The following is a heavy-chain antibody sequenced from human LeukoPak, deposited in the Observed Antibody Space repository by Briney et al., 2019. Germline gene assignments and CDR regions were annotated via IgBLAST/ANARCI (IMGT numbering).Heavy chain of an antibody. CDR1: GFIFSNHW. J-gene: IGHJ4*02. D-gene: IGHD2-8*02. Sequence: GRSLRLSSAASGFIFSNHWMTWVRQAPGKGRGWVAKIKYDGSEKYYVESVKGRFTISRDNARNSLYLQMNSLRVEDGAVYDCATDWSLCTAYHRFKFWGEGTLVTVSS. CDR2: IKYDGSEK. V-gene: IGHV3-7*03. CDR3: ATDWSLCTAYHRFKF.